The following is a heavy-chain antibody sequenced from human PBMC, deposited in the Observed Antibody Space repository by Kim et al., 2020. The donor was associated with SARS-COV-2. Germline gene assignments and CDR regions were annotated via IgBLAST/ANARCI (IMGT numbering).Heavy chain of an antibody. J-gene: IGHJ6*02. V-gene: IGHV3-23*01. CDR1: GFTFSSYA. CDR3: AKDLLKTGTRGMDV. D-gene: IGHD1-1*01. Sequence: GGSLRLSCAASGFTFSSYAMSWVRQAPGKGLEWVSAISGSGGSTYYADSVKGRFTISRDNSKNTLYLQMNSLRAEDTAVYYCAKDLLKTGTRGMDVWGQGTPVTVSS. CDR2: ISGSGGST.